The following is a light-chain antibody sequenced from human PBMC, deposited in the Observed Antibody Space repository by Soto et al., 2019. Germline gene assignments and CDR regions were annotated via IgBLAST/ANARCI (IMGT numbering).Light chain of an antibody. J-gene: IGKJ1*01. V-gene: IGKV2-28*01. CDR2: LGS. Sequence: DIVMTQSPLSLPVTPGEPASISCRSSQSLLDSNGYNCLEWYLQKPGQSPQLLIYLGSNRASGVPDRFSGRGSGTDFTLKISRVEAEDVGVYYCMQSLHTPLTFCQGTKVEIK. CDR1: QSLLDSNGYNC. CDR3: MQSLHTPLT.